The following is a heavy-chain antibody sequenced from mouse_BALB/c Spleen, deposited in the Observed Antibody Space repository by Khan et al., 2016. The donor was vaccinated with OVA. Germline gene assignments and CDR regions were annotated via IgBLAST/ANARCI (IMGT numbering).Heavy chain of an antibody. D-gene: IGHD1-1*01. CDR2: MWSDGSA. J-gene: IGHJ4*01. Sequence: QVQLKESGPGLVAPSQSLSITCTISGFSLTNYGVYWVRQPPGKGLEWLVLMWSDGSATYNSALKSRLTISMDNSKSQVFLKMHRLQTDDTAMYFGARQSYDHYNDMDYWGQGTSVTVSS. CDR3: ARQSYDHYNDMDY. CDR1: GFSLTNYG. V-gene: IGHV2-6-1*01.